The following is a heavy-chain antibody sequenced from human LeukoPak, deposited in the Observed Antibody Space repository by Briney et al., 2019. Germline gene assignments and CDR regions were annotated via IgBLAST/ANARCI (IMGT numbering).Heavy chain of an antibody. V-gene: IGHV1-2*02. CDR3: ARGPSDYYYYYGMDV. CDR1: GYTFTGYY. CDR2: INPNSGGT. Sequence: ASVKVSCKASGYTFTGYYMHWVRQAPGQGLEWMGWINPNSGGTNYAQKFQGRVTMTRDTSISTAYMELSRLRSDDTAVYYCARGPSDYYYYYGMDVWGQGTTVTVSS. J-gene: IGHJ6*02.